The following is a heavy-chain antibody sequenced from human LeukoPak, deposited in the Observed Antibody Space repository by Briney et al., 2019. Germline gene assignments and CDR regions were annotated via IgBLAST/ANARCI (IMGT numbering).Heavy chain of an antibody. CDR3: ARKWEFDY. D-gene: IGHD1-26*01. CDR2: VSGSGSTI. CDR1: GFTFSSYS. J-gene: IGHJ4*02. Sequence: PGGSLRLPCAASGFTFSSYSMSWVRQAPGKGLEWVSHVSGSGSTIYYADSVKGRFTISRDNAKNSLYLQMNSLRAEDTAVYYCARKWEFDYWGQGTLVTVSS. V-gene: IGHV3-48*01.